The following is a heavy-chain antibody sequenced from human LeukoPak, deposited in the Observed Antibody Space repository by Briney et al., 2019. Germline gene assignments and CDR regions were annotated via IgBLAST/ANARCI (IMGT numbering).Heavy chain of an antibody. D-gene: IGHD3-22*01. CDR3: ARLIETYYYDSSGYYYFDY. Sequence: SGPTLVKPTQTLTLTCTFSGFSLSTSGVGVGWIRQPPGKALEWLVLIYWDDDKRYTPSLKSRLTITKDTSKNQMVLTMTNMDPVDTATYYCARLIETYYYDSSGYYYFDYWGQGTLVTVSS. V-gene: IGHV2-5*02. J-gene: IGHJ4*02. CDR2: IYWDDDK. CDR1: GFSLSTSGVG.